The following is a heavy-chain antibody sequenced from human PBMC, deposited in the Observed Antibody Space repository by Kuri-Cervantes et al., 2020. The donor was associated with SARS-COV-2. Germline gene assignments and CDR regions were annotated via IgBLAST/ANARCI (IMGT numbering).Heavy chain of an antibody. Sequence: GESLKISCAASGFTFSSYAMSWVRQAPGKGLEWVSAISGSGGSTYYADPVKGRFTISRDNAKNSLYLQMNSLRAEDTAVYYCVRDGDHWNFDYWGQGTLVTVSS. V-gene: IGHV3-23*01. CDR1: GFTFSSYA. CDR3: VRDGDHWNFDY. D-gene: IGHD1-1*01. J-gene: IGHJ4*02. CDR2: ISGSGGST.